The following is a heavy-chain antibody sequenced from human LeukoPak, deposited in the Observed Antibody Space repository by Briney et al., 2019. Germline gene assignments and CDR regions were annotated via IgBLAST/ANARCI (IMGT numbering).Heavy chain of an antibody. CDR1: GYTFTGYY. CDR3: AREGAVAGLSGAFDI. CDR2: INPNSGGT. Sequence: ASVKVSCKASGYTFTGYYMHWVRQAPGQGLEWMGWINPNSGGTNYAQKFQGRVTMTRDTSISTAYMELSRLRSDDTAVYYCAREGAVAGLSGAFDIWGQGTMVTVSS. J-gene: IGHJ3*02. V-gene: IGHV1-2*02. D-gene: IGHD6-19*01.